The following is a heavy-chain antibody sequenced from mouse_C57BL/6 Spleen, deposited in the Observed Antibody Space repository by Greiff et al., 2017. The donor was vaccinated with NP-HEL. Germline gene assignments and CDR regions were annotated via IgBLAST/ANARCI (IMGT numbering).Heavy chain of an antibody. J-gene: IGHJ1*03. CDR2: IDPEDGDT. D-gene: IGHD2-1*01. CDR3: TTSLYYGNYGWYFDV. Sequence: VQLKQSGAELVRPGASVKLSCTASGFNIKDYYMHWVKQRPEQGLEWIGRIDPEDGDTEYAPKFQGKATMTADTSSNTAYLQLSSLTSEDTAVYYCTTSLYYGNYGWYFDVWGTGTTVTVSS. V-gene: IGHV14-1*01. CDR1: GFNIKDYY.